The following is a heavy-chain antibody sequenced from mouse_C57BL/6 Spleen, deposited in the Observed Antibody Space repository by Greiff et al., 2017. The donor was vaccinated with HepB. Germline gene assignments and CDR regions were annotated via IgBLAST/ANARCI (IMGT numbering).Heavy chain of an antibody. J-gene: IGHJ4*01. CDR1: GYSITSGYY. V-gene: IGHV3-6*01. CDR2: ISYDGSN. D-gene: IGHD2-3*01. Sequence: EVKLVESGPGLVKPSQSLSLTCSVTGYSITSGYYWNWIRQFPGNKLEWMGYISYDGSNNYNPSLKNRISITRDTSKNQFFLKLNSVTTEDTATYYCARGGHYDGYYDAMDYWGQGTSVTVSS. CDR3: ARGGHYDGYYDAMDY.